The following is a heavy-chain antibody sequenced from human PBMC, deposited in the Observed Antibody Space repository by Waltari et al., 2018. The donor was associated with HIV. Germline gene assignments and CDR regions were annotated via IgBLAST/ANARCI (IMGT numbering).Heavy chain of an antibody. CDR1: GFTFSTYE. J-gene: IGHJ4*02. Sequence: EVLVVESGGGLVQPGGSLRLSCAASGFTFSTYEMNWVRQAPGKGLEGVFYISSRGSRRCNADNVKGRFTTSRDHAKNSLYLQMQSLRAEDTAVYFCARDDSSDYGLDFWGRGTLVTVSA. D-gene: IGHD6-25*01. CDR2: ISSRGSRR. V-gene: IGHV3-48*03. CDR3: ARDDSSDYGLDF.